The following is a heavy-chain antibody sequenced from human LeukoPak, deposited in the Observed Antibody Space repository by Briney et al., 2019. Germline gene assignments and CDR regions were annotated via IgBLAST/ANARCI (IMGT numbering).Heavy chain of an antibody. D-gene: IGHD3-22*01. CDR2: ISSSSSYI. CDR1: GFTFSSHS. Sequence: GGSLRLSCAASGFTFSSHSMNWVRQAPGKGLEWVSSISSSSSYIYYADSVKGRFTISRDNAKNSLYLQMNSLRAEDTAVYYCARQDSSGYLSPPDYWGQGTLVTVSS. V-gene: IGHV3-21*01. J-gene: IGHJ4*02. CDR3: ARQDSSGYLSPPDY.